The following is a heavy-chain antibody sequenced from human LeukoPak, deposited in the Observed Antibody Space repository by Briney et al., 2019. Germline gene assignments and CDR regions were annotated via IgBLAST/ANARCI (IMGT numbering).Heavy chain of an antibody. J-gene: IGHJ4*02. CDR1: GYTFTSYD. CDR3: ASVYSGYDNTIDY. D-gene: IGHD5-12*01. V-gene: IGHV1-8*01. Sequence: ASVKVSCKASGYTFTSYDINWVRQATGQGLEWMGWMNPNSGNTGYAQKFQGRVTITTDKSTSTAYMELSSLRSDDTAVYYCASVYSGYDNTIDYWGQGTQVTVSS. CDR2: MNPNSGNT.